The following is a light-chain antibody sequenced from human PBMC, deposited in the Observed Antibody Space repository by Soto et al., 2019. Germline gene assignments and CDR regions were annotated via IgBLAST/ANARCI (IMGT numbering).Light chain of an antibody. V-gene: IGLV2-14*03. CDR3: SSYTSASALYV. CDR2: DVT. J-gene: IGLJ1*01. Sequence: QSALTQPASVSGSPGQSITISCTGTSSDVGGFDYVAWYQQHLGQAPKLIIYDVTVRPSGVSNRFSGSKSGNTASLAISGLQTEDEAHYYCSSYTSASALYVFGTGTKVTV. CDR1: SSDVGGFDY.